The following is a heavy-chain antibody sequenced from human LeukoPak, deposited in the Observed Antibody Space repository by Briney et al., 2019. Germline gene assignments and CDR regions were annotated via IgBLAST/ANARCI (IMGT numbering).Heavy chain of an antibody. CDR2: IYASGST. D-gene: IGHD3-22*01. V-gene: IGHV4-4*07. CDR3: AREEYYERSGYLDVFDI. J-gene: IGHJ3*02. CDR1: GGSISSYY. Sequence: SETLSLTCTVSGGSISSYYWSWIRQPAGKGLEWIGRIYASGSTNYNPSLKSRVTISVDKSKNQFSLKLSSVTAADTAVYYCAREEYYERSGYLDVFDIGGKGKMVTVFS.